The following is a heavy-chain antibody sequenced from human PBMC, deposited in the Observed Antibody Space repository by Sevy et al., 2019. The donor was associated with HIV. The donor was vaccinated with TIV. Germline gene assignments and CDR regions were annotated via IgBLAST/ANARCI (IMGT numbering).Heavy chain of an antibody. V-gene: IGHV3-30*04. J-gene: IGHJ6*02. CDR1: GFTFSFYA. CDR3: AREGLVPTATPDRYYFYGMDI. D-gene: IGHD2-2*01. CDR2: ISYNGNNK. Sequence: GESLKISCAGSGFTFSFYAMHWVRQAPGKGLEWVAVISYNGNNKKYADSVEGRFTISRDNSKNTVYLQMYSLRGADTAAYYCAREGLVPTATPDRYYFYGMDIWGQGTTVTVSS.